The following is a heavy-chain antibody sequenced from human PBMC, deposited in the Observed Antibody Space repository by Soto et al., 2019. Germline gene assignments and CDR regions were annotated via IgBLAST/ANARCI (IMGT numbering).Heavy chain of an antibody. CDR1: GFIFSNHA. CDR3: ARRGTYQWGHFDY. V-gene: IGHV3-23*01. Sequence: EVQRLESGGGLVQPGGSLRLSCAASGFIFSNHAMCWVRQGPGKGLEWVSCVSGSGDETFFLDSVKGRFAISRDNSENTLFLPMSSLRAEDTAIYYCARRGTYQWGHFDYWGQGTLVTVSS. D-gene: IGHD1-26*01. CDR2: VSGSGDET. J-gene: IGHJ4*02.